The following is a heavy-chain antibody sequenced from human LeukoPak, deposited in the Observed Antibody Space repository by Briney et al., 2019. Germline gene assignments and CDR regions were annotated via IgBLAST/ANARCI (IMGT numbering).Heavy chain of an antibody. CDR1: GFTFSDYY. J-gene: IGHJ4*02. CDR3: ARVKVGTTNRFDY. CDR2: ISSSSDYT. V-gene: IGHV3-11*05. Sequence: GGSLRLSCAASGFTFSDYYMTWIRQAPGKGLECVSYISSSSDYTNYPDSVKGRFTISRDNAKNSLYLQMNSLRAEDTALYYCARVKVGTTNRFDYWGQGTLVTVPS. D-gene: IGHD1-26*01.